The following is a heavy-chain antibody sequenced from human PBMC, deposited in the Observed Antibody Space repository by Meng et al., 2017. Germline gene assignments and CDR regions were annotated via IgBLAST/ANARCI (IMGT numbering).Heavy chain of an antibody. CDR3: ASMGY. V-gene: IGHV3-30*01. J-gene: IGHJ4*02. CDR1: GFTFSSYA. D-gene: IGHD3-10*01. Sequence: GPLWESGGGVVQPGRSLRLSCAASGFTFSSYAMHWVRQAPGKGLEWVAVISYDGSNKYYADSVKGRFTISRDNSKNTLYLQMNSLRAEDTAVYYCASMGYWGQGTLVTVSS. CDR2: ISYDGSNK.